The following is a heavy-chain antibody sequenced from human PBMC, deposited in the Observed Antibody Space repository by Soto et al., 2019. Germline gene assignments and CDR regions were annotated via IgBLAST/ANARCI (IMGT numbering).Heavy chain of an antibody. CDR2: ISGSGGST. D-gene: IGHD1-26*01. CDR3: AKDQKWEGPHYLHY. CDR1: GFTFSTYA. Sequence: EVQVLESGGGVVQPGGSLRLTCAASGFTFSTYAMSWVRQAPGKGLEWVSGISGSGGSTYYADSVKGRFTISRDNYKNTLYLQMSSLRAEDTALYYCAKDQKWEGPHYLHYWGQGTLVTVSS. V-gene: IGHV3-23*01. J-gene: IGHJ4*02.